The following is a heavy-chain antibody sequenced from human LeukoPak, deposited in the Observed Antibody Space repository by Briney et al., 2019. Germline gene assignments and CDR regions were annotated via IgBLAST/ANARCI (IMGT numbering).Heavy chain of an antibody. V-gene: IGHV1-18*01. CDR2: ISAYNGNT. J-gene: IGHJ4*02. CDR3: ASDGDYVGYFDY. CDR1: GYTFTGYG. Sequence: ASVKVSCKASGYTFTGYGISWVRQAPGQGLEWMGWISAYNGNTNYAQKLQGRVTMTTDTSTSTAYMELRSLRSDDTAVYYCASDGDYVGYFDYWGQGTLVTVSS. D-gene: IGHD4-17*01.